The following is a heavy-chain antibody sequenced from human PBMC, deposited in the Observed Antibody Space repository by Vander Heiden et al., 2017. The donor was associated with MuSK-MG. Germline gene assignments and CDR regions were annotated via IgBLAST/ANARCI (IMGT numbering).Heavy chain of an antibody. J-gene: IGHJ4*02. Sequence: QVQLQQWGAGLLTPSETLSLTCAVYGGSFSGYYWSWIRQPPGKGLEWIGEINHSGSTNYNPSLKSRVTISVDTSKNQFSLKLSSVTAADTAVYYCARNQEESPSYFDYWGQGTLVTVSS. CDR1: GGSFSGYY. V-gene: IGHV4-34*01. CDR3: ARNQEESPSYFDY. CDR2: INHSGST.